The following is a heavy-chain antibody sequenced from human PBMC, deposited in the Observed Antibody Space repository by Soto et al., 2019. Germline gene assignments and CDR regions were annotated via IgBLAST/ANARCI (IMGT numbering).Heavy chain of an antibody. CDR3: ARHGSY. CDR2: IYFSGST. J-gene: IGHJ4*02. Sequence: QLQLQESGPGLVKPSETLSLTCTVSGVSITNTSYYWGWIRQPPGKGLEWIGTIYFSGSTFYNPSLKSRLTISVDTSTNQFSLRLSSVTAADTAVYYCARHGSYWGQGTLVAVSS. CDR1: GVSITNTSYY. V-gene: IGHV4-39*01.